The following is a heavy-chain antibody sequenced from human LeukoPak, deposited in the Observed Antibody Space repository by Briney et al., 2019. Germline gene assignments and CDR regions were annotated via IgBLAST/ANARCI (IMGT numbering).Heavy chain of an antibody. Sequence: PGGSLRLSCAASGFTLSSYAMTWVRQAPGRGLEWVSSVDGGGGGTYYADSVKGRFTIFRDNSKNTLYLQMNSLRAEDTAVYYCAKEMAAMVNSVDYWGQGTLVTVSS. J-gene: IGHJ4*02. V-gene: IGHV3-23*01. D-gene: IGHD5-18*01. CDR3: AKEMAAMVNSVDY. CDR2: VDGGGGGT. CDR1: GFTLSSYA.